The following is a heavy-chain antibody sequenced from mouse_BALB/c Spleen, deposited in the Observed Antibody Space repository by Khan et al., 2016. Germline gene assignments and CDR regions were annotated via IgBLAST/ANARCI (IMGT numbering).Heavy chain of an antibody. CDR2: IYPGDGDT. CDR3: ARYRRDYAMDY. Sequence: QVQLKESGAELARPGASVKLSCKASGYTFTSYWMQWVKQRPGQGLEWIGAIYPGDGDTRYTQKFKGKVTLTADKSSSTAYMQLSSLASEDSAVYYCARYRRDYAMDYWGQGTSVTVSS. CDR1: GYTFTSYW. J-gene: IGHJ4*01. V-gene: IGHV1-87*01.